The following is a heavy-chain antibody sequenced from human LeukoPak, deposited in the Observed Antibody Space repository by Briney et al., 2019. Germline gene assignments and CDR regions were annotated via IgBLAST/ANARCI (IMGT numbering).Heavy chain of an antibody. CDR3: ARVPRAAGTKIRGGPRSKGNINYFDY. D-gene: IGHD6-13*01. CDR2: INHSGST. J-gene: IGHJ4*01. Sequence: SETLSLTCAVYGGSFSGYYWSWIRQPPGKGLGWIGEINHSGSTNYNPSLKRLVTISVDTSKKQFSLKLSSVTAADTAVYCCARVPRAAGTKIRGGPRSKGNINYFDYWGHGTLVTVSS. V-gene: IGHV4-34*01. CDR1: GGSFSGYY.